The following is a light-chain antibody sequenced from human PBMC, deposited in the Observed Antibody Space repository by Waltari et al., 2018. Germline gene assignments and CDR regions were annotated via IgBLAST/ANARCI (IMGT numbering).Light chain of an antibody. V-gene: IGKV1-12*01. J-gene: IGKJ4*01. Sequence: DIQMTQSPSSVSASVGDRVTINCRASQDIGSWLAWYQHKPGKAPKLLIYVATNLQSGVPSRFSGSGSGTDFTLTISGLLADDSAIYYCQQAKNFPAVSFGGGTKVEIK. CDR3: QQAKNFPAVS. CDR1: QDIGSW. CDR2: VAT.